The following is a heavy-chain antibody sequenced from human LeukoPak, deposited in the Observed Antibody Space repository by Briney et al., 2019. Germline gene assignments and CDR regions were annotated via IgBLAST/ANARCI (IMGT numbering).Heavy chain of an antibody. V-gene: IGHV4-61*02. CDR3: ARGPPSRYCSSTSCYLMGYYYYYYMDV. Sequence: TLSLTCTVSGGSISSGSYYWSWIRQPAGKGLEWIGRIYTSGSTNYNPSLKSRVTISVDTSKNQFSLKLSSVTAADKAVYYCARGPPSRYCSSTSCYLMGYYYYYYMDVWGKGTTVTVSS. CDR1: GGSISSGSYY. J-gene: IGHJ6*03. CDR2: IYTSGST. D-gene: IGHD2-2*01.